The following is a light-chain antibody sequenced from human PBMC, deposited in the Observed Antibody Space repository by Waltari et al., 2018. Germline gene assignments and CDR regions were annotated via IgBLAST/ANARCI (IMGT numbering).Light chain of an antibody. J-gene: IGKJ1*01. V-gene: IGKV3-15*01. CDR2: EAS. CDR1: QSINSN. CDR3: QQYNNGPPET. Sequence: IVMTQSPATLSVSPGEGATLSCRASQSINSNVAWYQQKPGQAPRLLIYEASTRATGVPAWFSGIGSGTEFTLTISSLQSEDSATYYCQQYNNGPPETFGQGTKVEIK.